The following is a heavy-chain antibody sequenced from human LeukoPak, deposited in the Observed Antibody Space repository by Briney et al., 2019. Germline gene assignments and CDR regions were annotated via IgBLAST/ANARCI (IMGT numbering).Heavy chain of an antibody. J-gene: IGHJ3*02. V-gene: IGHV3-33*06. Sequence: GGSLRLSRAASGFTFSSYGMHWVRQAPGKGLEWVAVIWYDGSNKYYADSVKGRFTISRDNSKNTLYLQMNSLRAEDTAVYYCAKDAVEMAGAFDIWGQGTMVTVSS. CDR2: IWYDGSNK. CDR1: GFTFSSYG. CDR3: AKDAVEMAGAFDI. D-gene: IGHD5-24*01.